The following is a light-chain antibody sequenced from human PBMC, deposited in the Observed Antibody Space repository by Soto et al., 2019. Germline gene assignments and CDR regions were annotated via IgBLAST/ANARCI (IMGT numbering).Light chain of an antibody. V-gene: IGKV3-11*01. CDR3: HQRQSWPRT. Sequence: EIVLTQSPATLSSSPGDRVTLSCRASQYINTRLAWYQNRPDQDPRILIYQTSIRAAGIPARFSASGTGTDFNLTISEVQPEDFAVYYCHQRQSWPRTFGQGTKVDIK. J-gene: IGKJ1*01. CDR1: QYINTR. CDR2: QTS.